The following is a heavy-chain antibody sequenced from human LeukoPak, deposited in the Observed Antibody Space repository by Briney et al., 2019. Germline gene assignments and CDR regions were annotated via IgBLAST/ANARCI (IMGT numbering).Heavy chain of an antibody. CDR2: ISGSGGNT. Sequence: GGSLRLSCAASGFTFSSSAMSWVRQAPGKGLEWVSVISGSGGNTYYADSVKGRCTTSRDNSKNTLYLQMNSLRAEDTAVYYCAKSYDTSGYYYFYFDSWGQGTLVTVSS. D-gene: IGHD3-22*01. CDR3: AKSYDTSGYYYFYFDS. V-gene: IGHV3-23*01. CDR1: GFTFSSSA. J-gene: IGHJ4*02.